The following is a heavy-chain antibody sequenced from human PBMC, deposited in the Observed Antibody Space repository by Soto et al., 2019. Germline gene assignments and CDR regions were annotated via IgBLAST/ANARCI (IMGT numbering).Heavy chain of an antibody. J-gene: IGHJ4*02. CDR2: IVPIYRTA. D-gene: IGHD6-13*01. CDR3: ARDSGAKLSSS. CDR1: GGTFSSYR. V-gene: IGHV1-69*13. Sequence: SVKVSCKASGGTFSSYRFNWVRQAPGQGLEWVGGIVPIYRTADYAQKFQGRVTITADESARTAYMGLRSLKSEDTAVYYCARDSGAKLSSSWGQGTLVTVSS.